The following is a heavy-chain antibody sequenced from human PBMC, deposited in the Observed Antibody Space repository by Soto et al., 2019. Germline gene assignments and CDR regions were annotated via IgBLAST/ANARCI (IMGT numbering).Heavy chain of an antibody. CDR2: IYHSRIS. V-gene: IGHV4-30-4*08. D-gene: IGHD2-15*01. CDR3: ARAQAVVMPVVWVV. CDR1: GGSITSGDDY. J-gene: IGHJ6*02. Sequence: QVQLQESGPGLVKPSQTLSLTCTVSGGSITSGDDYWSWIRQPPGKALEWIGYIYHSRISNYNPSLKCRVSLSADTSKHQLSRKLSSVTAADPAAYFCARAQAVVMPVVWVVWGQGTTVIVSS.